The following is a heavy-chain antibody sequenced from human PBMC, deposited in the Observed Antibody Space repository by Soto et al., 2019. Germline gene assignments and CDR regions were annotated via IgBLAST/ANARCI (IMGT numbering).Heavy chain of an antibody. V-gene: IGHV5-10-1*01. D-gene: IGHD3-10*01. CDR2: VDPIHSFA. CDR3: ARHHSGSGNSNFDF. CDR1: EYSFRMYW. J-gene: IGHJ4*02. Sequence: PGGSLKISCQAFEYSFRMYWLSWVRHTPGAGREWMGRVDPIHSFATSSPSFEGHVSISVDKSTNIVYLQWRSLRASDTATYYCARHHSGSGNSNFDFWGQGTPVNVSS.